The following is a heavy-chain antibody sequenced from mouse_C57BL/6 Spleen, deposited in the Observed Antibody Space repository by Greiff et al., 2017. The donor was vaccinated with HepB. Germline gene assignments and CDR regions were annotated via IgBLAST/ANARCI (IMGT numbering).Heavy chain of an antibody. V-gene: IGHV1-26*01. J-gene: IGHJ2*01. D-gene: IGHD3-2*02. CDR3: ARDSSGVDY. Sequence: EVQLQQSGPELVKPGASVKISCKASGYTFTDYYMNWVKQSHGKSLEWIGDINPNNGGTSYNQKFKGKATLTVDKSSSTAYMELRSLTSEDSAVYYCARDSSGVDYWGQGTTLTVSS. CDR2: INPNNGGT. CDR1: GYTFTDYY.